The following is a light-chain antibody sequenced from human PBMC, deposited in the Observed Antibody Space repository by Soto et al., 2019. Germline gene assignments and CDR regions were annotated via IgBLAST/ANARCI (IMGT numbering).Light chain of an antibody. CDR1: QSVSSNY. CDR2: GAS. CDR3: QQYDTSPRT. Sequence: EIALTQAPGTLSLSPGESATLSCRASQSVSSNYLAWYQQKQGQAPRLLIYGASSRATGISTRFSGSGAGTDFTLTISRLEPEDLAVYYCQQYDTSPRTFGQGTKVEI. J-gene: IGKJ1*01. V-gene: IGKV3-20*01.